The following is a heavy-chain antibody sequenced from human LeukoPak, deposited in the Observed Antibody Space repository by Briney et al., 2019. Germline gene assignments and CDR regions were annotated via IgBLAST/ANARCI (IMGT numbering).Heavy chain of an antibody. CDR2: IWFDGINT. V-gene: IGHV3-33*01. D-gene: IGHD2-15*01. CDR1: GFTLSSYG. Sequence: GGSLRLSCAASGFTLSSYGMHWVRQAPGKGLEWVAVIWFDGINTNHADSVKGRFTVSRDNSKNTLFLQMNSLRAEDTAVYFCVRDYCSGGSCYESKWFDPWGQGTLVTVSS. CDR3: VRDYCSGGSCYESKWFDP. J-gene: IGHJ5*02.